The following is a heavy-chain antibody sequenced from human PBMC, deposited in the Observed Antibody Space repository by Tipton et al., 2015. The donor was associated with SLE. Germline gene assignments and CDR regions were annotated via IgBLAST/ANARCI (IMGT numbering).Heavy chain of an antibody. J-gene: IGHJ4*02. Sequence: TLSLTCAVYGGSFSDYYWSWIRQSPGKGLEWIGEIDHSGNTDYNPSLKSRVTISIDTSNNQFSLKLSSVTAADTAVYYCAGQGYCSSTSCPLFDYWGQGTLVTVSS. CDR2: IDHSGNT. CDR3: AGQGYCSSTSCPLFDY. D-gene: IGHD2-2*01. CDR1: GGSFSDYY. V-gene: IGHV4-34*01.